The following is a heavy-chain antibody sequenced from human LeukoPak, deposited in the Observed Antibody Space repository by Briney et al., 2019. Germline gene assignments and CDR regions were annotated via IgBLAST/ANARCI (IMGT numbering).Heavy chain of an antibody. V-gene: IGHV4-4*07. CDR1: GGSISSYY. CDR2: IYTSGSA. D-gene: IGHD6-13*01. J-gene: IGHJ4*02. Sequence: SETLSLTCTVSGGSISSYYWSWIRQPAGKGLEWIGRIYTSGSANYNPSLKSRVTMSVATSKNQFSLKLSSVTAADTAGYYCARGAGYSSSWYPDWGQGTLVSVSS. CDR3: ARGAGYSSSWYPD.